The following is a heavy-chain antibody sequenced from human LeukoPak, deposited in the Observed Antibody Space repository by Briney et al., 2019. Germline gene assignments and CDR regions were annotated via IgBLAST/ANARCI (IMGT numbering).Heavy chain of an antibody. CDR2: ISWNSGSI. J-gene: IGHJ6*03. CDR1: GFTFDDYA. CDR3: ARESVLFGVAHYYYMDV. Sequence: PGGSLRLSCAASGFTFDDYAMNWVRQAPGKGLEWVSGISWNSGSIGYADSVKGRFTISRDNAKNSLYLQMNSLRAEDTSVYYCARESVLFGVAHYYYMDVWGKGTTVTVSS. D-gene: IGHD2-21*01. V-gene: IGHV3-9*01.